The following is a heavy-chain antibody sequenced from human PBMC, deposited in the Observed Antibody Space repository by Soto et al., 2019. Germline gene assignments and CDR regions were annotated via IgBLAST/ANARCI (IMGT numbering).Heavy chain of an antibody. CDR2: IAFDGSNK. V-gene: IGHV3-30*18. Sequence: QVQLVESGGGVVQPGRSLRLSCAASGFTFSSYGMHWVRQAPGKGLEWVAVIAFDGSNKYYADAVKGRFTSSRDNAKNSLYLQMNSLRDEDTAVYYCAKVKGYCDSTSCYRGGYYYYGMDVWGQGTTVTVSS. D-gene: IGHD2-2*02. J-gene: IGHJ6*02. CDR3: AKVKGYCDSTSCYRGGYYYYGMDV. CDR1: GFTFSSYG.